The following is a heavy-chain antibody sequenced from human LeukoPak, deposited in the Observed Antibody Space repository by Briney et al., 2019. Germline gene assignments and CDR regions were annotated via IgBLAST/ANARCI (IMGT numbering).Heavy chain of an antibody. D-gene: IGHD1-26*01. V-gene: IGHV3-66*01. CDR1: GFTVSSSY. Sequence: PGGSLRLSCAASGFTVSSSYMTWVRQDPGKGLEWVSVIYSGGSTYYADSVKGRFTISRGNSKNTLYLQMNGLRAEDTAVYYCARGGGSYKTGAFDIWGQGTMVTVSS. CDR2: IYSGGST. CDR3: ARGGGSYKTGAFDI. J-gene: IGHJ3*02.